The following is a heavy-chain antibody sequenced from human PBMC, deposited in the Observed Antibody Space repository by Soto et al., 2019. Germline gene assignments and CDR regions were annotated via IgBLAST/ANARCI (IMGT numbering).Heavy chain of an antibody. CDR2: IWFDGSNE. Sequence: PGGSLRLSCAASGFTFSSYGMHWVRQAPGKGLEWVAVIWFDGSNEYYADSVKGRFTISRDNSKNTMYLQMNSLRAEDTAVYYCARNRDGYKFDYWGQGALVTVSS. D-gene: IGHD5-12*01. CDR3: ARNRDGYKFDY. CDR1: GFTFSSYG. J-gene: IGHJ4*02. V-gene: IGHV3-33*01.